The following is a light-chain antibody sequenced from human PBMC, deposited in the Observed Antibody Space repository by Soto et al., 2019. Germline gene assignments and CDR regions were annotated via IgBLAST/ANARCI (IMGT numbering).Light chain of an antibody. J-gene: IGLJ2*01. CDR2: EVS. Sequence: QSALTQPPSASGSPGQSVTISCTGTSSDVGGYNYVSWYQQHPGKAPKLVIYEVSKRPSGVPDRFSASKSGNTASLTVSGLQAEDEADYYCSSYAGNNNLIFGGGTKLTVL. V-gene: IGLV2-8*01. CDR1: SSDVGGYNY. CDR3: SSYAGNNNLI.